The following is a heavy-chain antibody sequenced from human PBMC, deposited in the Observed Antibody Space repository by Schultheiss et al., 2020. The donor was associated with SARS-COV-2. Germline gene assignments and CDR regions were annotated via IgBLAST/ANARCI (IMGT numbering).Heavy chain of an antibody. D-gene: IGHD4-17*01. J-gene: IGHJ5*02. CDR2: GSSDGGI. CDR3: ARGSYGDAYR. Sequence: GGSLRLSCTASGFTFGDYAMSWFRQAPGKGLEWVSGGSSDGGINYADSVKGRFTISRDNSKSTVYLQMNSLRAEDTAVYYCARGSYGDAYRWGQGTLVTVSS. V-gene: IGHV3-66*02. CDR1: GFTFGDYA.